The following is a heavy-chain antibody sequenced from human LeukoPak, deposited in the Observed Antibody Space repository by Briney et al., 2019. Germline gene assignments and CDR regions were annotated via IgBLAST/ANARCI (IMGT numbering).Heavy chain of an antibody. CDR3: ARRHYGGNFNWFDP. J-gene: IGHJ5*02. CDR1: GGSISSGDYS. Sequence: SETLSLTCAVSGGSISSGDYSWSWIRQPPGKGLEWIGYIYHSGSTYYNPSLKSRVTISVDRSKNQFSLKLSSVTAADTAVYYCARRHYGGNFNWFDPWGQGTLVTVSS. CDR2: IYHSGST. V-gene: IGHV4-30-2*01. D-gene: IGHD4-23*01.